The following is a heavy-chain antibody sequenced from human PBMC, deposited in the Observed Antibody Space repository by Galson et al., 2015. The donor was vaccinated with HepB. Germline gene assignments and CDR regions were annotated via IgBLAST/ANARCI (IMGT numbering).Heavy chain of an antibody. CDR1: GYTFTGYY. D-gene: IGHD2-2*01. V-gene: IGHV1-2*06. CDR3: ATVYCSSTSCPKTYYYYYMDV. CDR2: INPNSGGT. J-gene: IGHJ6*03. Sequence: SVKVSCKASGYTFTGYYMHWVRQAPGQGLEWMGRINPNSGGTNYAQKFQGRVTMTRDTSISTAYMELSRLRSDDTAVYYCATVYCSSTSCPKTYYYYYMDVWGKGTTVTVSS.